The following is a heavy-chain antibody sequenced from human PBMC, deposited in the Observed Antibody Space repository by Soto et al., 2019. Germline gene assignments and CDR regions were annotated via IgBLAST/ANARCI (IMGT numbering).Heavy chain of an antibody. J-gene: IGHJ4*02. D-gene: IGHD1-1*01. CDR3: ARGRYGDY. CDR2: ISAHNGNT. V-gene: IGHV1-18*01. CDR1: GYGFATYG. Sequence: QIHLVQSGAEVKKPGASVKVSCKGSGYGFATYGITWVRQAPGQGLEWMAWISAHNGNTNYAQKRQDRVTVTRDTSTSTAYMELTSLRSDDTAVYYCARGRYGDYWGQGALVTVSS.